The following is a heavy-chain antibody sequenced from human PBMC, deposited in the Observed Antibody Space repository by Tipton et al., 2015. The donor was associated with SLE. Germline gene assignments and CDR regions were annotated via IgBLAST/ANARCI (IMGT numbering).Heavy chain of an antibody. V-gene: IGHV4-59*08. CDR3: ARQPIAAAGTSNYFDY. CDR2: IYYSGST. J-gene: IGHJ4*02. CDR1: GGSISSYY. Sequence: TLSLTCTVSGGSISSYYWSWIRQSPGKGLEWIGYIYYSGSTNYNPSLKSRVTISVDTSKNQFSLKLSSVTAADTAVYYCARQPIAAAGTSNYFDYWGQGTLVTVSS. D-gene: IGHD6-13*01.